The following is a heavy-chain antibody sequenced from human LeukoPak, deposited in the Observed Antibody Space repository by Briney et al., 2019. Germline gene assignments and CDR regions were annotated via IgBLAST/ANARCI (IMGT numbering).Heavy chain of an antibody. CDR2: IYYSGST. J-gene: IGHJ4*02. D-gene: IGHD3-22*01. CDR3: ARTGDSSGYYPR. V-gene: IGHV4-31*03. Sequence: PAQTLSLTCTVSGGSISSGGYYWSWIRQHPGKGLDWIGYIYYSGSTYYNPSLKSRVTISVDTSKNQFSLKLSSVTAADTAVYYCARTGDSSGYYPRWGQGTLVTVSS. CDR1: GGSISSGGYY.